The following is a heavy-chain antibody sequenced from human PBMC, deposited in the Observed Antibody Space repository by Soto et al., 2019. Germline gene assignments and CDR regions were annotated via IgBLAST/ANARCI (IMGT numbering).Heavy chain of an antibody. Sequence: SLTGVGSGDTVSSNSVAWNWVRQSPSRGLEWLGRTYYRSRWYSDYAVSVRSRIDINADTSKNQVCLQLNSVTPEDTAVYYCARSEEDSDYYYYGMDVWGQGTTVTVSS. V-gene: IGHV6-1*01. D-gene: IGHD2-15*01. CDR2: TYYRSRWYS. CDR3: ARSEEDSDYYYYGMDV. J-gene: IGHJ6*02. CDR1: GDTVSSNSVA.